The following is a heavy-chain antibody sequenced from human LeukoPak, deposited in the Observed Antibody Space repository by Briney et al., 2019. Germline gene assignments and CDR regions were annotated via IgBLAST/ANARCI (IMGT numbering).Heavy chain of an antibody. D-gene: IGHD3-22*01. Sequence: GASVKVSCKASGYTFTGYYMHWVRQAPGQGLEWMGWINPNSGGTNYAQKFQGRVTMTRDTSISTAYMELSRLRSDDTAVYYCARVLHDSSGYYRFDYWGQGTLVTVSS. V-gene: IGHV1-2*02. CDR1: GYTFTGYY. J-gene: IGHJ4*02. CDR2: INPNSGGT. CDR3: ARVLHDSSGYYRFDY.